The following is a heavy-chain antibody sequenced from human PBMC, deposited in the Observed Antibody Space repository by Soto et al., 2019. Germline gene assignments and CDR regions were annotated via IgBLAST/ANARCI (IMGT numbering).Heavy chain of an antibody. D-gene: IGHD4-17*01. CDR3: AITIGGRTYGVYGMDV. CDR1: GYSFTSYW. Sequence: VESLKISCQGSGYSFTSYWIGWVRQMPGKGLEWMGIIYPGDSDTRYSPSFQGQVTISADKSISTAYLQWSSLKASDTAMYYCAITIGGRTYGVYGMDVWGQGTTVTVSS. CDR2: IYPGDSDT. V-gene: IGHV5-51*01. J-gene: IGHJ6*02.